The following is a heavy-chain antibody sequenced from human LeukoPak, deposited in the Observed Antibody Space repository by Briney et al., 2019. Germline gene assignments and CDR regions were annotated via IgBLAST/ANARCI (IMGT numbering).Heavy chain of an antibody. V-gene: IGHV4-31*03. CDR1: GGSISSGGYY. D-gene: IGHD1-14*01. Sequence: SQTLSLTCTVSGGSISSGGYYWSWLRQHPGKGLEWIGYIYYSGSTYYNPSLKGRVTISVDTSKNQFSLKLSSVTAADTAVYYCARSHHSRAYRPGNAFDIWGQGTMVTVSS. J-gene: IGHJ3*02. CDR3: ARSHHSRAYRPGNAFDI. CDR2: IYYSGST.